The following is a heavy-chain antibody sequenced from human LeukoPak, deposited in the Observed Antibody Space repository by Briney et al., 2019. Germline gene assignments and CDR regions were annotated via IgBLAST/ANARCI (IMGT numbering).Heavy chain of an antibody. V-gene: IGHV3-30-3*01. Sequence: GGSLRLSCAASGFTFGSYAMHWVRQAPGKGLEWVAVISYDGSNKYYADSVKGRFTISRDNSKNTLYLQMNSLRAEDTAVYYCAREPMIVVVISFDYWGQGTLVTVSS. CDR3: AREPMIVVVISFDY. CDR2: ISYDGSNK. J-gene: IGHJ4*02. D-gene: IGHD3-22*01. CDR1: GFTFGSYA.